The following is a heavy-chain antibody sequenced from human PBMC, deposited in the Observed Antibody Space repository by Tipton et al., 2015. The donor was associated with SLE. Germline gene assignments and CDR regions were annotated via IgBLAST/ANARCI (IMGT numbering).Heavy chain of an antibody. CDR1: GGSISNYY. V-gene: IGHV4-59*01. CDR2: MYYSGIT. CDR3: ARDDYGGQY. Sequence: TLSLTCSVSGGSISNYYWSWIRQPPGKGLEWIGYMYYSGITNYNPSLKSRVAMSVDTSRNQMSLILNSVSLADTAVYYCARDDYGGQYWGQGTLVTVS. J-gene: IGHJ4*02. D-gene: IGHD4/OR15-4a*01.